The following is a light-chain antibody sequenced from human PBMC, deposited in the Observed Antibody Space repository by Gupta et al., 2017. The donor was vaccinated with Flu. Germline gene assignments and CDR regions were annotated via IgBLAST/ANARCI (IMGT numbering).Light chain of an antibody. CDR3: QQYGTYPYT. CDR1: QSISSW. Sequence: GDRVTITCRASQSISSWLAWYQQKPGKAPKLLIYKASSLQSGVPSRFSGSESGTEFTLTISSLQPDDFATYYCQQYGTYPYTFGQGTKLEIK. V-gene: IGKV1-5*03. J-gene: IGKJ2*01. CDR2: KAS.